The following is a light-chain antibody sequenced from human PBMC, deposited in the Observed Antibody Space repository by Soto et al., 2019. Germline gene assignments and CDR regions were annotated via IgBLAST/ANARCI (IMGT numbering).Light chain of an antibody. Sequence: EAVLTQSPATLSLSPGETATLSCRASNHVNISVAWYQQKPGQAPRLLIYDASNRATGIPARFSGSGSGTDFTLTISSLEPEDFAVYYCQQRKYWPPLTFGQGTRLE. CDR2: DAS. CDR3: QQRKYWPPLT. J-gene: IGKJ5*01. V-gene: IGKV3-11*01. CDR1: NHVNIS.